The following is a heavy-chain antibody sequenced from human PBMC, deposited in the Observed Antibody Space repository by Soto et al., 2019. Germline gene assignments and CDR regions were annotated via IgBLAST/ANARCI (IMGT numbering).Heavy chain of an antibody. D-gene: IGHD5-12*01. V-gene: IGHV1-8*01. J-gene: IGHJ4*02. CDR2: MHPNSGNT. CDR1: RYTFTSYD. Sequence: AAVKESFKGCRYTFTSYDINAVRQATGQGLEWMGWMHPNSGNTGYAQKFQGRVTMTRNTSISTAYMELSSLRSEDTAVYYCARVGWLQFYYFDSWGQGTRATVSP. CDR3: ARVGWLQFYYFDS.